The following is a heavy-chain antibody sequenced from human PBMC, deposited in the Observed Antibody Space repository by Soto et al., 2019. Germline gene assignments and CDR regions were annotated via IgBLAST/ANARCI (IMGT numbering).Heavy chain of an antibody. CDR2: ISAYNGNT. CDR1: GYTFTSYG. V-gene: IGHV1-18*01. J-gene: IGHJ6*03. CDR3: ARLAIFGTLERYYYYMDV. Sequence: QVQLVQSGAEVKKPGASVKVSCKASGYTFTSYGISWVRQAPGQGLEWMGWISAYNGNTNYAQKLQGRVTMTTDTSTSTGYRELRSLRSDDTAVYYCARLAIFGTLERYYYYMDVWGKGTTVTVSS. D-gene: IGHD3-3*01.